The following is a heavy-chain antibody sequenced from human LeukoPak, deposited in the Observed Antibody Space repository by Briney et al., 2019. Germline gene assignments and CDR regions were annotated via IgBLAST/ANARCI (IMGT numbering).Heavy chain of an antibody. CDR3: ARDGLPAAGDY. CDR1: GFTFSSHW. CDR2: IKEDGGEK. V-gene: IGHV3-7*01. Sequence: PGGSLRLSCVAYGFTFSSHWMRWVRQAPGKGLEWVANIKEDGGEKYYMDSVKGRFTISRDNAKNSLYLQMNSLRAEDTAVYYCARDGLPAAGDYWGQGTLVTVSS. J-gene: IGHJ4*02. D-gene: IGHD6-13*01.